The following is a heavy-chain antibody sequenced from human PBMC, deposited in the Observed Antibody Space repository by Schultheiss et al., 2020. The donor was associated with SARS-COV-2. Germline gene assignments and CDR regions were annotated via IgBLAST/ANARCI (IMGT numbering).Heavy chain of an antibody. D-gene: IGHD3-22*01. CDR2: NSSSSSYI. Sequence: GGSLRLSCAASGFNFSSYSMNWVRQAPGKGLEWVSSNSSSSSYIYYADSVKGRFTISRDNAKNSLYLQMNSLRAEDTAVYYCARGDYDSSGYYTETHFVYYWGQGTLVTVSS. V-gene: IGHV3-21*01. J-gene: IGHJ4*02. CDR1: GFNFSSYS. CDR3: ARGDYDSSGYYTETHFVYY.